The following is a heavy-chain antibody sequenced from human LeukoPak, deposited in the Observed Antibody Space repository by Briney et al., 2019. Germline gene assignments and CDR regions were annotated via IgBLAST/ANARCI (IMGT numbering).Heavy chain of an antibody. CDR1: GYSISSGYY. J-gene: IGHJ3*02. CDR2: IYHSGST. V-gene: IGHV4-38-2*02. D-gene: IGHD2-21*02. CDR3: ASARRLTCGGDCYPWVDAFDI. Sequence: PSETLSLTCTVSGYSISSGYYWGWIRQPPGKGLEWIGSIYHSGSTYYNPSLKSRVTISVDTSKNQFSLKLSSVTAADTAVYYCASARRLTCGGDCYPWVDAFDIWGQGTMVTVSS.